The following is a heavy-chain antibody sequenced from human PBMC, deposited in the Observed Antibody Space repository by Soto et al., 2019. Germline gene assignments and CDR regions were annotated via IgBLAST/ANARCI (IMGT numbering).Heavy chain of an antibody. CDR2: IYYSGST. CDR1: GGSISSYY. V-gene: IGHV4-59*01. Sequence: PSETLSLTCTVSGGSISSYYWSWIQQPPGKGLEWIGYIYYSGSTNYNPSLKSRVTISVDTSKNQFSLKLSSVTAADTAVYYCARAYSSSSFWFDPWGQGTLVTVSS. CDR3: ARAYSSSSFWFDP. D-gene: IGHD6-6*01. J-gene: IGHJ5*02.